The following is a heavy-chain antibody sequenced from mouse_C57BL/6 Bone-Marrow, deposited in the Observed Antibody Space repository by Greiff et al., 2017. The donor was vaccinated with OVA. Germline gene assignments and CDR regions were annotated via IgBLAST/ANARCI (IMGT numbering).Heavy chain of an antibody. D-gene: IGHD1-1*02. Sequence: EVQLQQSGPELVKPGASVKISCKASGYTFTDYYMNWVKPSHGKSLEWIGDINPKNGGTSYNQKVKGKATLTVDKSSRTAYMELRSLTSADSAVYYCASQSYGYWYFDVWGTGTTVTVSS. J-gene: IGHJ1*03. V-gene: IGHV1-26*01. CDR1: GYTFTDYY. CDR3: ASQSYGYWYFDV. CDR2: INPKNGGT.